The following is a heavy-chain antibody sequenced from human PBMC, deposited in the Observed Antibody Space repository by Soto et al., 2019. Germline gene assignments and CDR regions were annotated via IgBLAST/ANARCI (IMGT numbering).Heavy chain of an antibody. CDR1: SGSISSSNW. J-gene: IGHJ6*03. D-gene: IGHD3-10*01. CDR2: IYHSGST. V-gene: IGHV4-4*02. Sequence: QVQLQESGPGLVKPSGTLSLTCAVSSGSISSSNWWSWVRQPPGKGLEWIGEIYHSGSTNYNPSLKGRVTISVDKSKNQFSLKLSSVTAADTAVYYCARERPGDQGYYYYMDVWGKGTTVTVSS. CDR3: ARERPGDQGYYYYMDV.